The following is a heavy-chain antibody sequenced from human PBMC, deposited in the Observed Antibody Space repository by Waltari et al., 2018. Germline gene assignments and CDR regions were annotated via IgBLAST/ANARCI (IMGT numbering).Heavy chain of an antibody. Sequence: VQLQQSGPGLVKPSQPLSLTCPISGSSVSSNKPPSTWISQSPSRGLEWLGRTYYRSKWYNDYAVSVKSRITINPDTSKNQFSLQLNSVTPEDTAVYYCARTEPGGLFNSWGQGTLVTVSS. CDR2: TYYRSKWYN. V-gene: IGHV6-1*01. J-gene: IGHJ4*02. CDR3: ARTEPGGLFNS. D-gene: IGHD3-16*01. CDR1: GSSVSSNKPP.